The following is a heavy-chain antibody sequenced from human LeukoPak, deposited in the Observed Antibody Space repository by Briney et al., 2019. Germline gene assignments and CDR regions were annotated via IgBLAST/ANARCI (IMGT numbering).Heavy chain of an antibody. Sequence: PGGSLRLSCAASGFTFSSYGMHWVRQAPGKGLEWVAVISYDGSNKYYADSVKGRFTISRDNSKNTLYLQMNSLRAEDTAVYYCAKDGGYYDSSGYVVSPDYWGQGTLVTVSS. CDR3: AKDGGYYDSSGYVVSPDY. CDR1: GFTFSSYG. J-gene: IGHJ4*02. V-gene: IGHV3-30*18. D-gene: IGHD3-22*01. CDR2: ISYDGSNK.